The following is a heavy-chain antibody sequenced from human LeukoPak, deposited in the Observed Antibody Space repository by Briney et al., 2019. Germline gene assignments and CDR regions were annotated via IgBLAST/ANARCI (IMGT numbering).Heavy chain of an antibody. V-gene: IGHV1-46*01. CDR2: INPSGGST. CDR3: ARDRTYCSGGSCFIADFDY. J-gene: IGHJ4*02. CDR1: TFTXXY. D-gene: IGHD2-15*01. Sequence: TFTXXYMHWVRQAPGQGLEWMGIINPSGGSTSYAQKFQGRVTMTRDTSTSTVYMELSSLRSEDTAVYYCARDRTYCSGGSCFIADFDYWGQGTLVTVSS.